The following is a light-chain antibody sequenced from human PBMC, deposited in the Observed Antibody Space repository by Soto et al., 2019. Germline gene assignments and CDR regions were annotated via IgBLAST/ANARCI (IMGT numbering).Light chain of an antibody. CDR2: GAS. V-gene: IGKV3-20*01. J-gene: IGKJ4*01. CDR1: HIISSNY. CDR3: QQYSASVLT. Sequence: EVVLTQSPGTLSLSPGERATLSCRASHIISSNYLAWYQQKSGQPPRLLIFGASFRATGVPDRFSGGGSWTDFTLTISGLEPEDFAIYFCQQYSASVLTFGGGTRVDI.